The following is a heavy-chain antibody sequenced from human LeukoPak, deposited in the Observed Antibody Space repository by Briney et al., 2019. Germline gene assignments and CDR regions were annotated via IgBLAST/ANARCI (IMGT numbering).Heavy chain of an antibody. J-gene: IGHJ4*02. CDR1: GEFFGGSY. Sequence: SETLSLTCTVHGEFFGGSYWNWIRQSPGKGLEWIGEINHSGNTNYNPSLKSRVTISVDTSQKQFSLRLSSVTVADTAVYYCARGLYLTTRGGAAAGFLDYWGQGNLVTVSS. V-gene: IGHV4-34*01. CDR3: ARGLYLTTRGGAAAGFLDY. D-gene: IGHD6-13*01. CDR2: INHSGNT.